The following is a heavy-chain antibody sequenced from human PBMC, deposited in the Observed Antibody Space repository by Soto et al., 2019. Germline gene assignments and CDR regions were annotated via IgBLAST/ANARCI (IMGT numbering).Heavy chain of an antibody. V-gene: IGHV4-34*01. Sequence: SETLSLTCAVYGGPFRGYYWSWIRQSPGKGLEWIGEINHSGTTNYNPSLKSRVTVSVDTANNQFSLNLSSVTAADTAAYYCARGRSYYGAGSLDWFDPWGQGTLVTVSS. CDR1: GGPFRGYY. CDR3: ARGRSYYGAGSLDWFDP. CDR2: INHSGTT. D-gene: IGHD3-10*01. J-gene: IGHJ5*02.